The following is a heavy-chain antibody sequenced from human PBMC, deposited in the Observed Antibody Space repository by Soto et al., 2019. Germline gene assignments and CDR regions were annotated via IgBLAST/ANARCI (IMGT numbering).Heavy chain of an antibody. CDR1: GFTFSSYG. CDR2: IWYDGSNK. J-gene: IGHJ6*03. D-gene: IGHD1-26*01. CDR3: ARDSGYYYYYMDV. V-gene: IGHV3-33*01. Sequence: QVQLVESGGGVVQPGRSLRLSCAASGFTFSSYGMHWVRQAPGTGLEWVAVIWYDGSNKYYADSVKGRFTISRDNSKNTLYLQMNSLRAEDMAVYYCARDSGYYYYYMDVWGKGTTVTVSS.